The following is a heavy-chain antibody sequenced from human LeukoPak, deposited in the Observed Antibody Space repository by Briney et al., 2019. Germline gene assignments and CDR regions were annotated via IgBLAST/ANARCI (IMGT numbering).Heavy chain of an antibody. D-gene: IGHD5-24*01. V-gene: IGHV3-7*03. CDR1: GFMFSSNW. Sequence: PGGSLRLSCAASGFMFSSNWMSWVRLAPGKGLEWVANIKEDGTETYYEDSVKGRFTISRDNAKNLLYLQMNSLRVEDTAVYYCAKEGRSLQTYWGQGTLVTVSS. J-gene: IGHJ4*02. CDR3: AKEGRSLQTY. CDR2: IKEDGTET.